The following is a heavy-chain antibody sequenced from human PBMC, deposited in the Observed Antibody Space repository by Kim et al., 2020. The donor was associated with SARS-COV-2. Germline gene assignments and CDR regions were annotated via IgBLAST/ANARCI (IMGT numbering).Heavy chain of an antibody. J-gene: IGHJ6*02. CDR3: ARDAVVAAGANTYYYYYYGMDV. Sequence: GGSLRLSCAASGFTFSSYGMHWVRQAPGKGLEWVAVISYDGSNKYYADSVKGRFTISRDNSKNTLYLQMNSLRAEDTAVYYCARDAVVAAGANTYYYYYYGMDVWGQGTTVTVSS. CDR1: GFTFSSYG. V-gene: IGHV3-33*05. D-gene: IGHD2-15*01. CDR2: ISYDGSNK.